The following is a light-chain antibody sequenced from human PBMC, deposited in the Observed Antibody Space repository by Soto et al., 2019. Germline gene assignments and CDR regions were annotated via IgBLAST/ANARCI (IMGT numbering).Light chain of an antibody. CDR3: RLYAGSNNVV. CDR2: EVS. CDR1: SSDIGAYKF. Sequence: QSALTQPPSASGSPGQSVAISCTGTSSDIGAYKFVSWYQQHPGKAPKLIIYEVSIRPSGVPDRFSGSKSGNTASMTVSGLLAEDEADYNCRLYAGSNNVVFRGGTKLTVL. V-gene: IGLV2-8*01. J-gene: IGLJ2*01.